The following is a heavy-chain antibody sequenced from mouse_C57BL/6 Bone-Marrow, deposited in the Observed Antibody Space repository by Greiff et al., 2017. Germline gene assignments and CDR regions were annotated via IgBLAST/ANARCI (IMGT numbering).Heavy chain of an antibody. V-gene: IGHV1-9*01. CDR1: GYTFTGYW. J-gene: IGHJ1*03. CDR3: AREGHYYGSRNWYFDV. Sequence: QVQLQQSGAELMKPGASVKLSCKATGYTFTGYWIEWVKQRPGHGLEWIGEILPGSGSTNYNEKFKGKATFTADTSSNTAYMQLSSLTSEDSAVYYCAREGHYYGSRNWYFDVWGTGTTVTVSS. CDR2: ILPGSGST. D-gene: IGHD1-1*01.